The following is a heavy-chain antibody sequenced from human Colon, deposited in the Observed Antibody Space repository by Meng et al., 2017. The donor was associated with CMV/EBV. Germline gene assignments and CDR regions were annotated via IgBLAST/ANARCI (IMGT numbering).Heavy chain of an antibody. CDR2: INHSGST. J-gene: IGHJ4*02. V-gene: IGHV4-34*01. CDR3: ARGGGVEGYYYDR. CDR1: GGPFSGYY. Sequence: SETLSLTCAVYGGPFSGYYWTWIRQPPGKGLEWIGEINHSGSTNYNTSLKSLVTISVDNSKNQFSLMLTSVTAADTAVYYGARGGGVEGYYYDRWGQGTLVTVSS. D-gene: IGHD3-22*01.